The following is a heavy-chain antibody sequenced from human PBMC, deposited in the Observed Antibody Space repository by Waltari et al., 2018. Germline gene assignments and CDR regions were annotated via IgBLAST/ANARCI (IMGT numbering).Heavy chain of an antibody. Sequence: EVQLVESGGGLVQPGGSLRLSCAASGFTFSSYSMNWVRQAPGKGLEWVSYISSSSSTIYYADSVKGRFTISRDNAKNSLYLQMNSLRAEDTAVYYCARDRRSSGWSNYYYGMDVWGQGTTVTVSS. CDR3: ARDRRSSGWSNYYYGMDV. CDR2: ISSSSSTI. J-gene: IGHJ6*02. V-gene: IGHV3-48*01. CDR1: GFTFSSYS. D-gene: IGHD6-19*01.